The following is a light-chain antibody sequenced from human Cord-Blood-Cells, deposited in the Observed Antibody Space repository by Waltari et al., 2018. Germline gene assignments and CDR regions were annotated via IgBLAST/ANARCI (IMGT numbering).Light chain of an antibody. CDR2: EDN. Sequence: NFMLTQPHSVSESPGKTVTISCTRSSGSLASTYVQWYPQRPGSSPTTVIYEDNQRPSGVPDRFSGSIDSSSNSASLTISGLKTEDEADYYCQSYDSSNWVFGGGTKLTVL. CDR1: SGSLASTY. V-gene: IGLV6-57*01. J-gene: IGLJ3*02. CDR3: QSYDSSNWV.